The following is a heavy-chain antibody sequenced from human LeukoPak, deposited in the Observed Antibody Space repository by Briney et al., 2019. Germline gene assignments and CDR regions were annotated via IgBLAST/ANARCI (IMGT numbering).Heavy chain of an antibody. V-gene: IGHV1-46*01. CDR3: ARAGLWDYSDSSGYHNGAFDI. CDR2: TNPSGGST. D-gene: IGHD3-22*01. Sequence: ASVKVSCKASGYTFTNYYIHWVRQAPGQGLEWMGITNPSGGSTSYAQKFQGRVTMTRDTSTSTVYMELSSLRFEDTAVFYCARAGLWDYSDSSGYHNGAFDIWGQGTMVTVSS. CDR1: GYTFTNYY. J-gene: IGHJ3*02.